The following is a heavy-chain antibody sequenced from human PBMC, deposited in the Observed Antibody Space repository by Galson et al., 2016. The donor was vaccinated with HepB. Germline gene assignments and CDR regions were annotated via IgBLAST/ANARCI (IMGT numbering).Heavy chain of an antibody. D-gene: IGHD3-22*01. V-gene: IGHV3-9*01. CDR2: ISWNSGSI. CDR1: GFTLDHYA. CDR3: AKDSGAYYYDSSGYRRNAFDI. J-gene: IGHJ3*02. Sequence: PRLSCAASGFTLDHYAMHWVRQAPGKGLEWVSGISWNSGSIGYADSVKGRFTISRDNAKNSLYLQMNSLRAGDTALYYCAKDSGAYYYDSSGYRRNAFDIWGQGTMVTVSS.